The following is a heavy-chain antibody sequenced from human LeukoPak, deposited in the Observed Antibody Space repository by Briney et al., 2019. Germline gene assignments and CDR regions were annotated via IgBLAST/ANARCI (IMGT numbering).Heavy chain of an antibody. CDR1: GGTFSSYA. Sequence: SVKVSCKASGGTFSSYAISWVRQAPGQGLEWMGGIIPIFGTANYAQKFQGRVTITADESTSTAYMELSSLRSEDTAVYYCARDRVGYCSGGSCYSWYFDLWGRGTLVTVSS. CDR3: ARDRVGYCSGGSCYSWYFDL. V-gene: IGHV1-69*13. CDR2: IIPIFGTA. D-gene: IGHD2-15*01. J-gene: IGHJ2*01.